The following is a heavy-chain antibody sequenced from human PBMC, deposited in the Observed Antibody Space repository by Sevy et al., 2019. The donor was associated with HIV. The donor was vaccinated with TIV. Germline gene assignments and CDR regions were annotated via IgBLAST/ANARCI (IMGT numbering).Heavy chain of an antibody. CDR2: IYYSGST. Sequence: SETLSLTCTVSGGSVSSGSYYWSWIRQPPGKGLEWIGYIYYSGSTNYNPSLKSRVTISVDTSKNQFSLKLSSVTAADTAVYYCASWGKNDFCLYYLGQGTLVTVSS. J-gene: IGHJ4*02. CDR3: ASWGKNDFCLYY. D-gene: IGHD3-3*01. V-gene: IGHV4-61*01. CDR1: GGSVSSGSYY.